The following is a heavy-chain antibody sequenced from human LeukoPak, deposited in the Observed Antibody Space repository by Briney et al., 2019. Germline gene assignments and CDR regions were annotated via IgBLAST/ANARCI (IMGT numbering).Heavy chain of an antibody. CDR2: IYTSGST. CDR3: ARGLGPDFDY. Sequence: PSQTLSLTCTVSGGSISSGSYYWSWIRQPAGKGLEWIGRIYTSGSTNYNPSLKSRVTISVDTSKNQFSLKLSAVAAADAAVYYCARGLGPDFDYWGQGTLVTVSS. V-gene: IGHV4-61*02. CDR1: GGSISSGSYY. J-gene: IGHJ4*02.